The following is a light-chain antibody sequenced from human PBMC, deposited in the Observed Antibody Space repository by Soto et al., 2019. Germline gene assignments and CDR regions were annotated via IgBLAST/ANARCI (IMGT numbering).Light chain of an antibody. V-gene: IGKV3-20*01. J-gene: IGKJ1*01. CDR1: QSVGGSS. CDR2: DTS. CDR3: QQYQNSPRT. Sequence: ETVLTQSPGTLSLSPGERATVSCRASQSVGGSSLAWYQQRPGQAPRLLIYDTSKRATGIPDRFSGSGSGTDFTLTISRLEPEDFAVYHCQQYQNSPRTFGQGTKVEIK.